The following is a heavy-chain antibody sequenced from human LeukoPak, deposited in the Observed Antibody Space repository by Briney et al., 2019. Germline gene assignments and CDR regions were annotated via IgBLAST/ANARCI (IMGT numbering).Heavy chain of an antibody. J-gene: IGHJ4*02. CDR2: ISSSGSTI. CDR1: GFTFSDYY. V-gene: IGHV3-11*01. Sequence: GGSLRHSCAASGFTFSDYYRSWIRQAPGKGLEWVSYISSSGSTIYYADSVKGRFTISRDNAKNSLYLQMNSLRAEDTAVYYCARDPDSYYDILTGIDYWGQGTLVTVSS. D-gene: IGHD3-9*01. CDR3: ARDPDSYYDILTGIDY.